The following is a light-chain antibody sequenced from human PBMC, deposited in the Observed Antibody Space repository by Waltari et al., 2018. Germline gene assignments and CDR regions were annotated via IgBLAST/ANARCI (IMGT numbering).Light chain of an antibody. CDR2: NAS. Sequence: DIQLTQSPSSLSASVGDRVTITCRSSQSITSYLNWYQQKPWKAPNLLIYNASKLQSGVPSRFSGSGSGTDFTLTISSLQPEDFATYYCQQSFRTPWTFGLGTKVEIK. J-gene: IGKJ1*01. V-gene: IGKV1-39*01. CDR1: QSITSY. CDR3: QQSFRTPWT.